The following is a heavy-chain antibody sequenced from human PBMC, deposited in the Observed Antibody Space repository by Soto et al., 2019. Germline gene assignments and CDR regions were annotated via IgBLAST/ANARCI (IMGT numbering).Heavy chain of an antibody. CDR3: TTDWPGIAVAGTDY. D-gene: IGHD6-19*01. J-gene: IGHJ4*02. Sequence: GGSLRLSCAASGFTFSNAWMNWVRQAPGKGLEWVGRIKSKTDGGTTDYAAPVKGRFTISRDDSKNTLYLQMNSLKTEDTAVYYCTTDWPGIAVAGTDYWGQGTLVTVSS. CDR2: IKSKTDGGTT. V-gene: IGHV3-15*07. CDR1: GFTFSNAW.